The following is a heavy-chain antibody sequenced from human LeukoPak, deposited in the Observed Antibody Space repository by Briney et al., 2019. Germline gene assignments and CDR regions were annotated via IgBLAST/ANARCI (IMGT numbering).Heavy chain of an antibody. CDR1: GGSISSYY. Sequence: SETLSLTCTVSGGSISSYYWSWIRQPPGKGLEWIGYIYYSGSTNYNPSLRSRVTISVDTSKNQFSLKLSSVTAADTAVYYCASSSIAALRPFDYWGQGTLVTVSS. J-gene: IGHJ4*02. CDR2: IYYSGST. CDR3: ASSSIAALRPFDY. D-gene: IGHD6-6*01. V-gene: IGHV4-59*01.